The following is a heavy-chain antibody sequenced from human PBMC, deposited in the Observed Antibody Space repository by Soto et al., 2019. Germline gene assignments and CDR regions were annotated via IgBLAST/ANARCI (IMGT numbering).Heavy chain of an antibody. D-gene: IGHD3-3*01. CDR2: IRSKANSYAT. CDR1: GFTFSGSA. CDR3: TGFDFWSGYHLSHYGMDV. Sequence: GSLRLSCAASGFTFSGSAMHWVRQASGKGLEWVGRIRSKANSYATAYAASVKGRFTISRDDSKNTAHLQMNSLKTEDTAVYYCTGFDFWSGYHLSHYGMDVWGQGTTVTVSS. V-gene: IGHV3-73*01. J-gene: IGHJ6*02.